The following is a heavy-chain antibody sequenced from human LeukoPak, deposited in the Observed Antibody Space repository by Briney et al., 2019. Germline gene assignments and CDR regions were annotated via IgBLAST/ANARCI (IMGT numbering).Heavy chain of an antibody. J-gene: IGHJ4*02. CDR2: IYTSGST. D-gene: IGHD6-13*01. CDR3: ARVYSSSSDALMDY. CDR1: GGSISSGSYY. V-gene: IGHV4-61*02. Sequence: SETLSLTCTVSGGSISSGSYYWSWIRQPAGKGLEWIGRIYTSGSTNYNPSLKSRVTISVDTSKNQFSLKLSSVTAADTAVYYCARVYSSSSDALMDYWGQGTLVTVSS.